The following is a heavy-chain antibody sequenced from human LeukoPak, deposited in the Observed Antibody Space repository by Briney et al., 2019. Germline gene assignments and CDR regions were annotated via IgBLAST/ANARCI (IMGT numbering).Heavy chain of an antibody. CDR2: IYTSGST. J-gene: IGHJ3*02. CDR1: GGSISSYY. Sequence: PSETLSLTCTVSGGSISSYYWSWIRQPPGKGLVWIEYIYTSGSTNYNPSLKSRVTISVDTSKNQFSLKLSAVTAADTAVYYCARRVPGDAFDIWGQGTMVTVPS. V-gene: IGHV4-4*09. CDR3: ARRVPGDAFDI. D-gene: IGHD1-1*01.